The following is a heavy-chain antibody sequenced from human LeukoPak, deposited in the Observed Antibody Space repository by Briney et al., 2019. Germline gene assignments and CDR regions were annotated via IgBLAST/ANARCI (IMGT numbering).Heavy chain of an antibody. CDR1: GFTFTSSA. CDR2: IVVGSGNT. V-gene: IGHV1-58*01. Sequence: GTSVKVSCKASGFTFTSSAVQWVRQARGQRLEWIGWIVVGSGNTNYAQKFQGRVTITRDMSTSTAYMELSSLRSEDTAVYYCAAAVVPAAVYYYYGMDVWGKGTTVTVSS. CDR3: AAAVVPAAVYYYYGMDV. J-gene: IGHJ6*04. D-gene: IGHD2-2*01.